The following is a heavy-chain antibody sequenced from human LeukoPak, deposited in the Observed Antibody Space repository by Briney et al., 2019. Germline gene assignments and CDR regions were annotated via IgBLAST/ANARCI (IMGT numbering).Heavy chain of an antibody. CDR1: GFSFTTYG. D-gene: IGHD3-3*01. V-gene: IGHV3-30*03. CDR3: ARDRAWNYFDY. Sequence: GGSLRLSCAASGFSFTTYGMHWVRQAPLKGLEWLAAISYDGRNQNYADSVKGRFTIFRDNSQNTLYLQMNSLRAEDTAVYYCARDRAWNYFDYWGQGTLVTVSS. CDR2: ISYDGRNQ. J-gene: IGHJ4*02.